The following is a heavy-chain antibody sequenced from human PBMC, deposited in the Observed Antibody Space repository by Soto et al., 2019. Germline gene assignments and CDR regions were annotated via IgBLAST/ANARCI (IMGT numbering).Heavy chain of an antibody. D-gene: IGHD3-3*01. Sequence: QVQLVQSGAEVKKPGSSVKISCKTSGGTFFNYAISWVRQAPGQGLEWMGGIIPVFGTPSYAQKFQGRVTITAAESTITAYMDLSSLRSEDTALYFCARDREPAYDFWTGYPLWGQGTLVTVSS. CDR3: ARDREPAYDFWTGYPL. CDR1: GGTFFNYA. CDR2: IIPVFGTP. V-gene: IGHV1-69*01. J-gene: IGHJ4*02.